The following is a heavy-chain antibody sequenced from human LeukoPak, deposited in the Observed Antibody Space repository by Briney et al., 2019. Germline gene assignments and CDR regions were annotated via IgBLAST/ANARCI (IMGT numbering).Heavy chain of an antibody. D-gene: IGHD3-22*01. V-gene: IGHV4-34*01. CDR2: INHSGST. Sequence: SETLSLTCAVYGGSFSGYYWSWIRQPAGKGLEWIGEINHSGSTNYNPSLKSRVTISVDTSKNQFSLKLSSVTAADTAVYYCARLYDSSGYYFDYWGQGTLVTVSS. J-gene: IGHJ4*02. CDR1: GGSFSGYY. CDR3: ARLYDSSGYYFDY.